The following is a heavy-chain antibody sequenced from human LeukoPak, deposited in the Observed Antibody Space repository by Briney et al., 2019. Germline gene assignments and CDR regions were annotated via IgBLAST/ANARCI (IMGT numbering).Heavy chain of an antibody. V-gene: IGHV1-18*01. D-gene: IGHD6-13*01. CDR1: GYTFTSYG. J-gene: IGHJ6*03. CDR2: ISAYNGNT. Sequence: ASVKVSCKASGYTFTSYGISWVRQAPGQGLEWMGWISAYNGNTNYAQKLQGRVTMTTDTSTSTAYMELRSLRSDDTAVYYCARVVSSSWYYYYYYMDVRGKGTTVTISS. CDR3: ARVVSSSWYYYYYYMDV.